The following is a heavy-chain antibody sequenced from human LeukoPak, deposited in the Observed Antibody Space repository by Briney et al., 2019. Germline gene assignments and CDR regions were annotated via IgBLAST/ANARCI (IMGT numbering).Heavy chain of an antibody. CDR3: ARERVRGVMLSGYYYYGMDV. CDR1: GYTFTSYG. V-gene: IGHV1-18*01. J-gene: IGHJ6*02. CDR2: ISAYNGNT. Sequence: ASVKVSCKASGYTFTSYGISWVRQAPGQGLEWMGWISAYNGNTNYAQKLQGRATMTTDTSTSTAYMELRSLRSDDTAVYYCARERVRGVMLSGYYYYGMDVWGQGTTVTVSS. D-gene: IGHD3-10*01.